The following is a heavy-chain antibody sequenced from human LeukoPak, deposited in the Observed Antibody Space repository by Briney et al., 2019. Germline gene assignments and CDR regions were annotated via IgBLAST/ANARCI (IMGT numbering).Heavy chain of an antibody. V-gene: IGHV4-59*08. Sequence: SETLSPTCPVSGGSLSSYYWSWIRQPPGKGLGWIGYIYYSGSTNYNPSLKSRVTISVDTSKNQFSLKLSSVTAADTAVYYCARLGRTSYGYFDLWGRGTLVTVSS. CDR2: IYYSGST. CDR1: GGSLSSYY. D-gene: IGHD2-2*01. J-gene: IGHJ2*01. CDR3: ARLGRTSYGYFDL.